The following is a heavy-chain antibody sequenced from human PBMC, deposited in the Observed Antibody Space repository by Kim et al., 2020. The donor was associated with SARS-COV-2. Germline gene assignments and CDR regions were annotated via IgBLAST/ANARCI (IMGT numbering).Heavy chain of an antibody. CDR2: ST. CDR3: ARDEGWFSFDY. D-gene: IGHD2-15*01. J-gene: IGHJ4*02. Sequence: STNYTPSHKSRVTMSVDTSKNQFSLKLSSVTAADTAVYYCARDEGWFSFDYWGQGTLVTVSS. V-gene: IGHV4-4*07.